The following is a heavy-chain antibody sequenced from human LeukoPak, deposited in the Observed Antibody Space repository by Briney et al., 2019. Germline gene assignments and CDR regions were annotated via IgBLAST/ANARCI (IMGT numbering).Heavy chain of an antibody. CDR3: ARHSSYYGSRGIPDVFDI. CDR1: GGSISSGSYY. V-gene: IGHV4-61*02. J-gene: IGHJ3*02. CDR2: IYTSGST. Sequence: SETLSLTCTVSGGSISSGSYYWSWIRQPAGKGLEWIGRIYTSGSTNYNPSLKSRVTISVDTSKNQFSLKLSSVTAADTAVYYCARHSSYYGSRGIPDVFDIWGQGTMVTVSS. D-gene: IGHD3-22*01.